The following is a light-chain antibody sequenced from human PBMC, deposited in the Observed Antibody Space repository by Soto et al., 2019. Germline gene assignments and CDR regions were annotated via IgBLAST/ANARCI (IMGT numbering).Light chain of an antibody. CDR3: QKLNAYPPWT. CDR1: QGINNY. Sequence: DIQMTQSPAAVSASVGDRVTITCRASQGINNYLAWFQQKPGKAPKLLIYAASSLQSGVPSRFSGSGSGTDFTLTISSLQPEDFATYFCQKLNAYPPWTFGQGTKVDIK. V-gene: IGKV1-17*03. J-gene: IGKJ1*01. CDR2: AAS.